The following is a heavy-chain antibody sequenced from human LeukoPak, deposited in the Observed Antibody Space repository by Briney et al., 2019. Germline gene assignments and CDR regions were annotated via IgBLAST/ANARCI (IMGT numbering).Heavy chain of an antibody. CDR2: VSGCGDSA. Sequence: GSLRLSCAASRLTFSSYAMSWVRQAPGKGLEWVSTVSGCGDSADYAHSVKGRFTISRDNSENTLDLQINSLRAEDTALYYCAKLIRDYDFWSGSYRAQWFDPWGQGTLVTVSS. CDR3: AKLIRDYDFWSGSYRAQWFDP. J-gene: IGHJ5*02. CDR1: RLTFSSYA. V-gene: IGHV3-23*01. D-gene: IGHD3-3*01.